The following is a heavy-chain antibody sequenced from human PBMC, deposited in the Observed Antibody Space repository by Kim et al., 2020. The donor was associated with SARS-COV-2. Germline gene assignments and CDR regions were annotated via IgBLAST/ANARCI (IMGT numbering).Heavy chain of an antibody. CDR1: GFTFSSYG. D-gene: IGHD6-13*01. J-gene: IGHJ4*02. Sequence: GGSLRLSCAASGFTFSSYGMHWVRQAPGKGLEWVAVIWYDGSNKYYADSVKGRFTISRDNSKNTLYLQMNSLRAEDTAVYYCARDPSHSSSWPCDYWGQGTLVTVSS. CDR2: IWYDGSNK. CDR3: ARDPSHSSSWPCDY. V-gene: IGHV3-33*01.